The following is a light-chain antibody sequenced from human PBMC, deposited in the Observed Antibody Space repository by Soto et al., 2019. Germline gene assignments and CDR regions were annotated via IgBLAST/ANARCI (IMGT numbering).Light chain of an antibody. CDR1: QNVNSN. Sequence: EIVMTQSPATLSVSPGERATLSCRASQNVNSNLAWYQQKPGQAPRLLIYRASTRATGIPARFSGSGSGTAFTLTISSLQSEDFAVYYCQHYNNWPPWTFGQGTKVEIK. CDR3: QHYNNWPPWT. V-gene: IGKV3-15*01. J-gene: IGKJ1*01. CDR2: RAS.